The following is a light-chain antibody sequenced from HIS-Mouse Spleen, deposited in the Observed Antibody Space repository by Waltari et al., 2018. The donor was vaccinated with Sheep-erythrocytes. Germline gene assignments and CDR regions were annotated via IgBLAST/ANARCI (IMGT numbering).Light chain of an antibody. CDR3: YSTDSSGNHWV. CDR1: ALQKKY. J-gene: IGLJ3*02. V-gene: IGLV3-10*01. CDR2: EDS. Sequence: SYELTQPPSVSVSPGQTARITCSGDALQKKYAYWYQQKSGQAPVLVIYEDSKRPSGIPEGFSGSTSGTMATLTISGAQVEDEADYYCYSTDSSGNHWVFGGGTKLTVL.